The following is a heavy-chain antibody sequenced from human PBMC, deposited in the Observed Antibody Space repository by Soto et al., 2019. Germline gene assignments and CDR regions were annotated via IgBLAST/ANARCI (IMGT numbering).Heavy chain of an antibody. Sequence: QITLKESGPTLVRPTQTLTLTCTFSGFSLSTNGLGVGWIRQPPGQALEWLALIYWDDDKRYSPSPETRLTITKDTSKNHVVLTMTNMDPLDTATYYCAHTSTAAGLDFWGQGTLVTVSS. CDR2: IYWDDDK. CDR1: GFSLSTNGLG. D-gene: IGHD6-13*01. V-gene: IGHV2-5*02. CDR3: AHTSTAAGLDF. J-gene: IGHJ4*02.